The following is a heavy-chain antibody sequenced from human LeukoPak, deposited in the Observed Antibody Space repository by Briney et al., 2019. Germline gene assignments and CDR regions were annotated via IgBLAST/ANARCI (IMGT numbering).Heavy chain of an antibody. CDR1: GGTFSSYA. CDR2: IIPIFGTA. Sequence: ASVKVSCKASGGTFSSYAISWVRQAPGQELEWMGGIIPIFGTANYAQKFQGRVTITADESTSTAYMELSSLRSEDTAVYYCARGYSYGFSAPTYYFDYWGQGTLVTVSS. J-gene: IGHJ4*02. CDR3: ARGYSYGFSAPTYYFDY. V-gene: IGHV1-69*13. D-gene: IGHD5-18*01.